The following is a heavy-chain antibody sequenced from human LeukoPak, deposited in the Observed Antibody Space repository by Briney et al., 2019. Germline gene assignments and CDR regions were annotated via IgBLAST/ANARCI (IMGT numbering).Heavy chain of an antibody. V-gene: IGHV4-34*01. CDR1: GGSFSGYY. CDR3: ARARIAARPSRYMDV. D-gene: IGHD6-6*01. CDR2: INHSGST. Sequence: PSETLSLTCAVYGGSFSGYYWSWIRQPPGKGLGWIGEINHSGSTNYNPSLKSRVTISVDTSKNQFSLKLSSVTAADTAVYYCARARIAARPSRYMDVWGKGTTVTVSS. J-gene: IGHJ6*03.